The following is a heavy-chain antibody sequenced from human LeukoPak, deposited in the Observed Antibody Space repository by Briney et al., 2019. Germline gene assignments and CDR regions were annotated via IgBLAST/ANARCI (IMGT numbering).Heavy chain of an antibody. D-gene: IGHD1-26*01. CDR3: ARVDSGSYYAPFGY. V-gene: IGHV3-48*01. CDR2: ISSSSSTI. J-gene: IGHJ4*02. CDR1: GFTFSSYS. Sequence: GGSLRLSCAASGFTFSSYSMNWVRQAPGKGLEWVSYISSSSSTIYYADSVKGRFTISRDNAKNSLYLQMNSLRAEDTAVYYCARVDSGSYYAPFGYWGQGTLVTVSS.